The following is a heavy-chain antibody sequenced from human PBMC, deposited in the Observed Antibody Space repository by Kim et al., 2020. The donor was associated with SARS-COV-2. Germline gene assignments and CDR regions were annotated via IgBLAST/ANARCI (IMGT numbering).Heavy chain of an antibody. Sequence: TYADSVEGRLTISRDNAKSTLYLQIDSLRADDMAVYYCAREDYTNSWYSDYWGQGTLVTVSS. D-gene: IGHD6-13*01. J-gene: IGHJ4*02. CDR3: AREDYTNSWYSDY. V-gene: IGHV3-74*01.